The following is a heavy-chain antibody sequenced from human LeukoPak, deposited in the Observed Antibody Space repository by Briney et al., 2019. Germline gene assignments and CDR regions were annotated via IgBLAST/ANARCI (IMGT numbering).Heavy chain of an antibody. Sequence: GGSLRLSCAASGFTIDDYAMHWVRQAPGKGLEWVSGISWNSGSIGYADSVKGRFTISRDNAKNSLYLQMNSLRAEDTALYYCAKDIVPIFGVAANAFDIWGQGTMVTVSS. J-gene: IGHJ3*02. D-gene: IGHD3-3*01. CDR1: GFTIDDYA. CDR3: AKDIVPIFGVAANAFDI. V-gene: IGHV3-9*01. CDR2: ISWNSGSI.